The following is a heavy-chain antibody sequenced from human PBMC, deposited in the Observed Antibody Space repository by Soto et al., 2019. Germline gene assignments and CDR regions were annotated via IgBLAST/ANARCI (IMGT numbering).Heavy chain of an antibody. J-gene: IGHJ4*02. D-gene: IGHD2-21*02. Sequence: QVQLVQSGAEVKKPGSSVKVSCKASGGTFSSYAISWVRQAPGQGLEWMGGIIPILGTANDAQKSQGRVTSTDDSSTSEDYQELNSLRSEHTAVYYCAIDGSCGGNSEDDYWGQGTLVTVSS. CDR1: GGTFSSYA. CDR2: IIPILGTA. CDR3: AIDGSCGGNSEDDY. V-gene: IGHV1-69*12.